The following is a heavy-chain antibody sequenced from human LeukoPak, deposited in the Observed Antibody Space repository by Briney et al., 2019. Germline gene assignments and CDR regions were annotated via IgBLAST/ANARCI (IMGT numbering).Heavy chain of an antibody. Sequence: ASVKVSCKASGYTFTSYGISWVRQAPGQGLEWMGWISAYNGNTNYAQKLQGRVTMTTDTSTSAAYMELRSLRSDDTAVYYRARHGGLGYCSSTSCYENWFGPWGQGTLVTVSS. J-gene: IGHJ5*02. CDR3: ARHGGLGYCSSTSCYENWFGP. D-gene: IGHD2-2*01. CDR1: GYTFTSYG. V-gene: IGHV1-18*01. CDR2: ISAYNGNT.